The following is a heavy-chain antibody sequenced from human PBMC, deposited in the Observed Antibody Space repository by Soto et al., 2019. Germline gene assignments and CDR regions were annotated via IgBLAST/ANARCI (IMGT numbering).Heavy chain of an antibody. D-gene: IGHD6-13*01. J-gene: IGHJ4*02. V-gene: IGHV3-23*01. CDR1: GFSVSSYG. Sequence: PVGSLRLSCAASGFSVSSYGMSWVRQAPGKGLECVSSSGSGGSLYYADSVKGRFTISRDNSKNTLILQMNSLRAEDTAVYYCAKGRGSSWSVVFFDYWGQGALVTVSS. CDR3: AKGRGSSWSVVFFDY. CDR2: SGSGGSL.